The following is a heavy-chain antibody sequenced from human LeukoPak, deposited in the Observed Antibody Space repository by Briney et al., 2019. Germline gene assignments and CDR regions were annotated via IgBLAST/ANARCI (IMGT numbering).Heavy chain of an antibody. D-gene: IGHD6-13*01. J-gene: IGHJ6*02. CDR3: TTEPMYSSSLYGMDV. Sequence: TGGSLRLSCAGSGFTLSSYWIHWVRQGPGKVLEWVGRIKSKTDGGTTDYAAPVKGRFTISRDDSKNTLYLQMNSLKTEDTAVYYCTTEPMYSSSLYGMDVWGQGTTVTVSS. CDR1: GFTLSSYW. V-gene: IGHV3-15*01. CDR2: IKSKTDGGTT.